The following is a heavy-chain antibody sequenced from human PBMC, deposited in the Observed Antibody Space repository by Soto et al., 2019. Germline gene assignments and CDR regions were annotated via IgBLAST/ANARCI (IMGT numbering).Heavy chain of an antibody. CDR1: GGSISSSSYY. D-gene: IGHD4-17*01. J-gene: IGHJ4*02. V-gene: IGHV4-39*01. CDR3: ATHAAYGDYYFAY. CDR2: IHYSGST. Sequence: QLQLQESGPGLVKPLETLSLTCTVSGGSISSSSYYWGWISQPPGKGLEWIGSIHYSGSTYYTPSLKSRVTISVDTSKYQFSLKLSSVTAADPAVYYCATHAAYGDYYFAYWGQGTLVTVSS.